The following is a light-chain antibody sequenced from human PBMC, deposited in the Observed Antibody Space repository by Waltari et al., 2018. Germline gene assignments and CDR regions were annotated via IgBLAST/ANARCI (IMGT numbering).Light chain of an antibody. CDR2: GAS. Sequence: EIVMTQSPATLSVSPGERATLSCRASQSVSSNLAWYQQKPGQAPRLLIYGASTRATGIPARFSGSGSGTEFTLTIKSLQPDDFGTYFCQQFDTDVTFGQGTKVEI. J-gene: IGKJ2*01. CDR3: QQFDTDVT. V-gene: IGKV3-15*01. CDR1: QSVSSN.